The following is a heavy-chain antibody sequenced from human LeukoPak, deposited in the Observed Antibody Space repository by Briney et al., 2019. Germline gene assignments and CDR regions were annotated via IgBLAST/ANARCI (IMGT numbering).Heavy chain of an antibody. D-gene: IGHD6-19*01. J-gene: IGHJ4*02. CDR2: ISGSGGST. Sequence: GGSLRLSCAASGFTFSSYAMSWVRQAPGKGLEWVSAISGSGGSTYYADSVKGRFTISRDNSKNTLYLRMNSLRAEDTAVYYCAKDYQYSSGWYGGLSYYFDYWGQGTLVTVSS. V-gene: IGHV3-23*01. CDR1: GFTFSSYA. CDR3: AKDYQYSSGWYGGLSYYFDY.